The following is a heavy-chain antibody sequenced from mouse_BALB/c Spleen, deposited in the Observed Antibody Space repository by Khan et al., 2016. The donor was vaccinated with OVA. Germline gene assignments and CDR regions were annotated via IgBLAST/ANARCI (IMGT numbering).Heavy chain of an antibody. J-gene: IGHJ2*01. CDR1: GYSFTGYF. CDR3: ARTNGSDFDY. CDR2: INPHIGET. Sequence: VQLKESGPELVKPGASVKISCKASGYSFTGYFMNWVMQSHGKSLEWIGRINPHIGETFYNQKFKGKATLTVDESSSTVHMELRSLASEDSAVYYCARTNGSDFDYWGQGTTLTVSS. V-gene: IGHV1-20*02. D-gene: IGHD1-1*01.